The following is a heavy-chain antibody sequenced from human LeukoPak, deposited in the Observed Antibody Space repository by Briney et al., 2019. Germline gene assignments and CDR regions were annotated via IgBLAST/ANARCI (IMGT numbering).Heavy chain of an antibody. J-gene: IGHJ4*02. D-gene: IGHD2-2*01. Sequence: QPGGSLRLSCAASGFTISSYAMSWVRQAPGKGLEWVSAISGSGGSTYYADSVKGRFTISRDNSKNTLYLQMNSLRAEDTAVYYCAKGRLGYCSSTSCWGQGTLVTVSS. CDR1: GFTISSYA. V-gene: IGHV3-23*01. CDR3: AKGRLGYCSSTSC. CDR2: ISGSGGST.